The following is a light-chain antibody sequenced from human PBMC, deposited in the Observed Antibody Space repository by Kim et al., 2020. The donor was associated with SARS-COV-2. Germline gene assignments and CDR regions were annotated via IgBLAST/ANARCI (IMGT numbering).Light chain of an antibody. CDR3: NSRDSSGVV. Sequence: VSVALGQTVRITCQGDSLRSYYASWYQQRPGQAPVLVIYGKNNRPSGIPDRFSGSSSGNTASLTITGAQAEDEADYYCNSRDSSGVVFGGGTKLTVL. CDR2: GKN. J-gene: IGLJ2*01. CDR1: SLRSYY. V-gene: IGLV3-19*01.